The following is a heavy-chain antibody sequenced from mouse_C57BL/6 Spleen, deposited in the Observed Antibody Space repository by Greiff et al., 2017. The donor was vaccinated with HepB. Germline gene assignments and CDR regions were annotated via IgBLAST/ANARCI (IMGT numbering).Heavy chain of an antibody. J-gene: IGHJ1*03. Sequence: QVHVKQSGAELVRPGSSVKLSCKASGYTFTSYWMDWVKQRPGQGLEWIGNIYPSDSETHYNQKFKDKATLTVDKSSSTAYMQLSSLTSEDSAVYYGAREGDYDYWYFDVWGTGTTVTVSS. D-gene: IGHD2-4*01. V-gene: IGHV1-61*01. CDR1: GYTFTSYW. CDR2: IYPSDSET. CDR3: AREGDYDYWYFDV.